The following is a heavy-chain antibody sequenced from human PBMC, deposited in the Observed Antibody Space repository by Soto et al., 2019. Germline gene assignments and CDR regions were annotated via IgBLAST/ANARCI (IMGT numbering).Heavy chain of an antibody. J-gene: IGHJ5*02. D-gene: IGHD3-3*01. Sequence: SETLSLTCTVSGGSISSGGYYWSWIRQHPGKGLEWIGYIYYSGSTYYNPSLKSRVTISVDTSKNQFSLKLSSVTAADTAVYYCARGPPGTIFGVVIIPWFDPWGQGTLVTVSS. CDR3: ARGPPGTIFGVVIIPWFDP. CDR1: GGSISSGGYY. CDR2: IYYSGST. V-gene: IGHV4-31*03.